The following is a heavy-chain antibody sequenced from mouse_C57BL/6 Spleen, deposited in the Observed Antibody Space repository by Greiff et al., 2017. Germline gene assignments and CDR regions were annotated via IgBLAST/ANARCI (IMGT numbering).Heavy chain of an antibody. V-gene: IGHV5-17*01. D-gene: IGHD2-4*01. CDR3: ERGEDYEDFGC. Sequence: EVKVVESGGGLVKPGASLKLSCAASGFTFSDYGMHWVRQAPEKGLEWVAYISSGSSTIYYADTVKGRFTISRDNAKNTLFLQMTSLRSEDTAMYSGERGEDYEDFGCWGQGTTLTVSS. CDR1: GFTFSDYG. CDR2: ISSGSSTI. J-gene: IGHJ2*01.